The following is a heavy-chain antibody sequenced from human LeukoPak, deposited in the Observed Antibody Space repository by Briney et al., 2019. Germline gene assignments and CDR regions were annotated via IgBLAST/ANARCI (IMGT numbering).Heavy chain of an antibody. D-gene: IGHD3-10*01. CDR1: GFTFSSYW. V-gene: IGHV3-7*01. CDR2: IKQDGSEK. Sequence: GGSLRLSCAASGFTFSSYWMSWVRQAPGKGLEWVANIKQDGSEKYYVDSVKGRFTISRDNAKNSLYLQMNSLRAEDTAVYYCAGETSYGGSKGDYWGQGTLVTVSS. J-gene: IGHJ4*02. CDR3: AGETSYGGSKGDY.